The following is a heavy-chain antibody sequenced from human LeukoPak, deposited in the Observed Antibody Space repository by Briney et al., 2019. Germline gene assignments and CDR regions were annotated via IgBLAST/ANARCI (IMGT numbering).Heavy chain of an antibody. Sequence: SETLSLTCSVSGGSISSDHWNWIRQPPGKGLEWIGNIYNSGSTNYNPSLKSRVTISVDTSKNQFSLMVSSVTAADTAVYYCARSRFGSGTYCYYGMDVWGQGTTVTVSS. D-gene: IGHD3-10*01. CDR1: GGSISSDH. CDR2: IYNSGST. V-gene: IGHV4-59*01. J-gene: IGHJ6*02. CDR3: ARSRFGSGTYCYYGMDV.